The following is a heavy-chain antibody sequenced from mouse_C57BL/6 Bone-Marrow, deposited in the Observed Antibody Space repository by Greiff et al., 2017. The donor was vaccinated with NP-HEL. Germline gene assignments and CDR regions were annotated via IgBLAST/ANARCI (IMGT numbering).Heavy chain of an antibody. CDR1: GYTFTSYD. CDR3: AGALYYGSSYWYFDV. V-gene: IGHV1-85*01. J-gene: IGHJ1*03. Sequence: VQLVESGPELVKPGASVKLSCKASGYTFTSYDINWVKQRPGQGLEWIGWIYPRDGSTKYNEKFKGKATLTVDTSSSTAYMELHSLTSEDSAVYFCAGALYYGSSYWYFDVWGTGTTVTVSS. CDR2: IYPRDGST. D-gene: IGHD1-1*01.